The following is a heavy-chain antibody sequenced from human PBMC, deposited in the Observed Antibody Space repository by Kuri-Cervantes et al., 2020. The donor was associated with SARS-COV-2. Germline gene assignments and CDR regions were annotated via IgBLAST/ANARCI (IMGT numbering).Heavy chain of an antibody. Sequence: ASVKVSCKVSGYTLTELSMHWVRQAPGKGLEWMGGFDYEDGETIYAQKFQGRVTMTRNTSISKAYMELSSLKSEDTAVYYCARLVAAPPFDYYYYRMDVWGKGTTVTVSS. CDR3: ARLVAAPPFDYYYYRMDV. D-gene: IGHD2-15*01. CDR1: GYTLTELS. J-gene: IGHJ6*04. V-gene: IGHV1-24*01. CDR2: FDYEDGET.